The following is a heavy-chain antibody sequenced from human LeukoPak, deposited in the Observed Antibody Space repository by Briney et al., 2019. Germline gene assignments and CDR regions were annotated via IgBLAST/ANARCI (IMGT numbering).Heavy chain of an antibody. Sequence: GGSLRLSCVASGFTFNTYWIHWVRQGPGKGLVWVSLISADGTTTTYADSVRGRFTVSRDNAKNTLYLQMNSLRGEDAAAYYCARGLAGAYRIMDVWGQGTTVTVS. CDR1: GFTFNTYW. D-gene: IGHD6-19*01. V-gene: IGHV3-74*01. CDR2: ISADGTTT. CDR3: ARGLAGAYRIMDV. J-gene: IGHJ6*02.